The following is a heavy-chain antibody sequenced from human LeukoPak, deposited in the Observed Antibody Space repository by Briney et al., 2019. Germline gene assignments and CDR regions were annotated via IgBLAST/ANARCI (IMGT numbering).Heavy chain of an antibody. CDR2: IYTSGST. Sequence: SETLSLTCTVSGGSISSYYWSWIRQPPGKGLEWIGYIYTSGSTNYNPSLKSRVTISVDTSKNQFSLKLSSVTAADTAVYYCARGVGAFDYWGQGTLVTVSS. V-gene: IGHV4-4*08. D-gene: IGHD1-26*01. CDR3: ARGVGAFDY. J-gene: IGHJ4*02. CDR1: GGSISSYY.